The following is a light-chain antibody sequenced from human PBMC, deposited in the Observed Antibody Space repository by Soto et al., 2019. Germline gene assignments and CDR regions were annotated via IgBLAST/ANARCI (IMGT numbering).Light chain of an antibody. CDR1: SSDVGGYNY. CDR2: EVS. Sequence: QSVLTQPPSASGSPGQSVTISCTGTSSDVGGYNYVSWYQQHPGKAPQLIIYEVSKRPSGVPDRFSGSKSGNTASLTVSGLQAEEEADYYCSSYAATNNYVFESGTKLTVL. J-gene: IGLJ1*01. CDR3: SSYAATNNYV. V-gene: IGLV2-8*01.